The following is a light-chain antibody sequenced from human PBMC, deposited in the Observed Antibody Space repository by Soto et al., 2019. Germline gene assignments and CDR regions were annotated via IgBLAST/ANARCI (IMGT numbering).Light chain of an antibody. CDR3: SSYTTSSTLTV. CDR2: DVS. V-gene: IGLV2-14*01. J-gene: IGLJ1*01. Sequence: QSALTQPASVSGSPGQSITISCTGTSSDVGGYNYVSWYQQHPGKAPKLMIYDVSYRPSGVSNRFSGSKSGNTASLTISGLQAEDEAEYYCSSYTTSSTLTVFGAGTKLTVL. CDR1: SSDVGGYNY.